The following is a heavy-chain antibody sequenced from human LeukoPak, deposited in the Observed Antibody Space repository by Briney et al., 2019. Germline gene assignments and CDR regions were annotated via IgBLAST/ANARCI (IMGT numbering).Heavy chain of an antibody. CDR3: ARHPRSPNWYFDL. CDR1: GYSFTSYW. Sequence: GESLKISCKGSGYSFTSYWIGWVRQMPGKGLEWMGIIYPGDSDTRYSPSFQGQVTISADKSISTAYLQWSSLKASDTAMYYCARHPRSPNWYFDLWGRGTQVTVSS. J-gene: IGHJ2*01. D-gene: IGHD4-17*01. V-gene: IGHV5-51*01. CDR2: IYPGDSDT.